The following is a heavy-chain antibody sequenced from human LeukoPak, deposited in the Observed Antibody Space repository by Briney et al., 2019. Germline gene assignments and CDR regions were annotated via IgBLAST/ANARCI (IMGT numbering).Heavy chain of an antibody. CDR3: ARTNVYYYEISDYYPHFDY. CDR2: ISAYNGNT. CDR1: GYTFTSYG. D-gene: IGHD3-22*01. J-gene: IGHJ4*02. V-gene: IGHV1-18*01. Sequence: ASVKVSCKASGYTFTSYGISWVRQAPGQGLEWMGWISAYNGNTNYAQKLKGRVTMTTDTSTSTAYMELRSLRSDDTAVYYCARTNVYYYEISDYYPHFDYWGQGTLVTVSS.